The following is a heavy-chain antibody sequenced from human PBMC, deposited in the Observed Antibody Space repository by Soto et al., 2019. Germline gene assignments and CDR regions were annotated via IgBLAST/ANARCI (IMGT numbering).Heavy chain of an antibody. CDR2: ISGSGGST. Sequence: GGSLRLSCAASGFTFSSYAMSWVRQAPGKGLEWVSAISGSGGSTYYADSVKGRFTISRDNSKNTLYLQMNSLRAEDTAVYYFAKQASSSWDYYGMDVWGQGTTVTVSS. V-gene: IGHV3-23*01. CDR3: AKQASSSWDYYGMDV. J-gene: IGHJ6*02. D-gene: IGHD6-13*01. CDR1: GFTFSSYA.